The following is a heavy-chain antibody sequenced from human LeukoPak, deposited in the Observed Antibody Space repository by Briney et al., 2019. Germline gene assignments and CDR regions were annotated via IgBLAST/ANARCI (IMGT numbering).Heavy chain of an antibody. CDR2: INPNSGGT. V-gene: IGHV1-2*02. CDR1: GGTFSSYA. Sequence: GASVKVSCKASGGTFSSYAISWVRQAPGQGLEWMGWINPNSGGTNYAQKFQGRVTMTRDTSISTAYMELSRLRSDDTPVYYCARSPRXXXXXYYXXVWGKGTTVTVSS. J-gene: IGHJ6*03. CDR3: ARSPRXXXXXYYXXV.